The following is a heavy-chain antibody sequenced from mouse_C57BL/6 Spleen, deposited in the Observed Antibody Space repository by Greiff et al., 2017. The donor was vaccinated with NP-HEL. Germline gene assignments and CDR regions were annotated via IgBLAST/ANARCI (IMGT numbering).Heavy chain of an antibody. D-gene: IGHD3-1*01. V-gene: IGHV2-9*01. CDR2: IWGGGSK. CDR3: AKRALSEPYYYAMDY. Sequence: VQLVESGPGLVAPSQSLSITCTVSGFSLTSYGVDWVRQPPGKGLEWLGVIWGGGSKNYNSALMSRLSISKDNSKSQVFLKMNSLQTDDTAMYYGAKRALSEPYYYAMDYWGQGTSVTVSS. J-gene: IGHJ4*01. CDR1: GFSLTSYG.